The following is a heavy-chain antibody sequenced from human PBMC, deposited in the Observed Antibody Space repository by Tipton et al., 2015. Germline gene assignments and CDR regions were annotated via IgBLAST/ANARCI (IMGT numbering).Heavy chain of an antibody. CDR2: IYYTGST. CDR1: GGPITSSAYY. J-gene: IGHJ5*02. V-gene: IGHV4-39*01. Sequence: TLSLTCTVSGGPITSSAYYWGWIRQPPGKGLECIGYIYYTGSTHYNPSLKSRVTISVDTSKNQFSLKLSSVTAADTAVYYCARLEEDCSDNICFAFDPWGQGTLVTVSS. D-gene: IGHD2-2*01. CDR3: ARLEEDCSDNICFAFDP.